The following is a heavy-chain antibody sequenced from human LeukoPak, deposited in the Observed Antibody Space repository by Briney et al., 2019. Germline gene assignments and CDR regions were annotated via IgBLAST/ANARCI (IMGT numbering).Heavy chain of an antibody. J-gene: IGHJ5*02. CDR2: ISSSSSYI. V-gene: IGHV3-21*01. Sequence: GGYLRLSCADSGFTFSSYSMNWVRKAPGKGLEWVSSISSSSSYIYYADSVKGRFTISRDNAKNSLYLQMNSLRAEDTAVYYCAKGAIGYSSSWDWFDPWGQGTLVTVSS. D-gene: IGHD6-13*01. CDR3: AKGAIGYSSSWDWFDP. CDR1: GFTFSSYS.